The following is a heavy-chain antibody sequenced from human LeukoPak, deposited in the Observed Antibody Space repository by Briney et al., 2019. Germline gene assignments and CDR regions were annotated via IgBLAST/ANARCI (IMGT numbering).Heavy chain of an antibody. J-gene: IGHJ4*02. Sequence: GGSLRLSCAASGFTVSSNYMNWVRQAPGKGLEWVSVIYTGGSTYYADSVKGRFTISRGNSKNTLYLQMNSLRAGDTAVYYCARNLPVDYWGQGTLVTVSS. CDR1: GFTVSSNY. CDR3: ARNLPVDY. CDR2: IYTGGST. V-gene: IGHV3-53*01.